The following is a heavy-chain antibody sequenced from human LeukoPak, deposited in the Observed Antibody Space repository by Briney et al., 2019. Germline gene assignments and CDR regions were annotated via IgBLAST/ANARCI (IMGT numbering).Heavy chain of an antibody. V-gene: IGHV3-15*07. J-gene: IGHJ4*02. CDR3: TTHQILRFLEWLSFDY. CDR1: GFTFSNAW. D-gene: IGHD3-3*01. CDR2: IKSKTDGGTT. Sequence: GGSLRLSCAASGFTFSNAWMNWVRQAPGRGLEWVGRIKSKTDGGTTDYAAPVKGRFTISRDDSKNTLYLQMNSLKTEDTAVYYCTTHQILRFLEWLSFDYWGQGTLVTVSS.